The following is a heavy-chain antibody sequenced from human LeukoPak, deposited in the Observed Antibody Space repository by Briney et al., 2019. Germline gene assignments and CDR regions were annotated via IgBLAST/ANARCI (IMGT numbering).Heavy chain of an antibody. CDR3: ARRWYFDL. Sequence: GGSLRPSCAASGFTFSSYSMNWVRLAPGKGLEWVSAISDSGGSAYYADSVQGRFTISRDNSKNTLYLQMNSLRAEDTALYYCARRWYFDLWGRGTLVTVSS. CDR1: GFTFSSYS. CDR2: ISDSGGSA. V-gene: IGHV3-23*01. J-gene: IGHJ2*01.